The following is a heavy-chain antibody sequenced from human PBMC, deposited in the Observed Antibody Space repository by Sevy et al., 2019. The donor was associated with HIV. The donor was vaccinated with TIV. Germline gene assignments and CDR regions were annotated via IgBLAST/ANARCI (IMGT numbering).Heavy chain of an antibody. CDR2: ISGSGTRT. Sequence: GGSLRLSCAVSGFSFDSYGMTWVRQAPGKGLEWVSGISGSGTRTYYADSVKGRFSISRDNSKNRLYLQMNSLRSEDTAIYYCAKGGGGHYDPDEIGYYFYYYNMDVWGKGTKVTVSS. J-gene: IGHJ6*03. V-gene: IGHV3-23*01. D-gene: IGHD3-22*01. CDR3: AKGGGGHYDPDEIGYYFYYYNMDV. CDR1: GFSFDSYG.